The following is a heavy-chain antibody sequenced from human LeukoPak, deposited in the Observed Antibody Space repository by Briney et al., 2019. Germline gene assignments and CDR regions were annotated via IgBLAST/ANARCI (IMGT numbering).Heavy chain of an antibody. Sequence: ASVKVSCKASGYTFTSYAIHWVRQAPGQRLEWMGWINAGNGNTKYSQKFQGRVTITRDTSASTAYMELSSLRSEDTAVYYCARDHRGSYLYYYGMDVWGQGTTVTVSS. CDR3: ARDHRGSYLYYYGMDV. CDR1: GYTFTSYA. D-gene: IGHD1-26*01. V-gene: IGHV1-3*01. CDR2: INAGNGNT. J-gene: IGHJ6*02.